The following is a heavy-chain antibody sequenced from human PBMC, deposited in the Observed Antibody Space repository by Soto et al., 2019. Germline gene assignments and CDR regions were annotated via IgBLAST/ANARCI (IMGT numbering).Heavy chain of an antibody. J-gene: IGHJ6*02. D-gene: IGHD4-17*01. CDR3: ARVGPLDTDDGDYDLIYYYYGMDV. CDR2: IKQDGSEK. Sequence: GESLRLSCAASGFTFSSYWMSWVHQAPGKGLEWVANIKQDGSEKYYVDSVKGRFTISRDNAKNSLYLQMNSLRAEDTAVYYCARVGPLDTDDGDYDLIYYYYGMDVWGQGTTVTVSS. V-gene: IGHV3-7*01. CDR1: GFTFSSYW.